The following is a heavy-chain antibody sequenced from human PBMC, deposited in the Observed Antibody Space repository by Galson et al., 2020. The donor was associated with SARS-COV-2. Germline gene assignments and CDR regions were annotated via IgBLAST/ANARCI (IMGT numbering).Heavy chain of an antibody. Sequence: GGSLRLSCAASGFTFSTYGMHWVRQAPGKGLEWVAFIRHDGSNKDYADSVKGRFTISRDNSKNTLYLQMNSLRAEDTAVYYCAKCSSDFGYSYYGVDVWGQGTTVTVSS. V-gene: IGHV3-30*02. J-gene: IGHJ6*02. CDR1: GFTFSTYG. D-gene: IGHD6-19*01. CDR2: IRHDGSNK. CDR3: AKCSSDFGYSYYGVDV.